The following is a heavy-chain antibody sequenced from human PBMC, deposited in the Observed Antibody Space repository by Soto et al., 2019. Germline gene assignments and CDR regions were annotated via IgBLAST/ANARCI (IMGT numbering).Heavy chain of an antibody. V-gene: IGHV4-59*08. CDR3: ARAWGGNVFDY. Sequence: QVQLQESGPGLVKPSETLSLTCTVSGGSISSYYWSWIRQPPGMGLEWIGYIYYSGSTNYNPSLKSRVTISVDTSKNQFSLKLSSVTAADTAVYYCARAWGGNVFDYWGQGTLVTVSS. CDR1: GGSISSYY. D-gene: IGHD3-16*01. J-gene: IGHJ4*02. CDR2: IYYSGST.